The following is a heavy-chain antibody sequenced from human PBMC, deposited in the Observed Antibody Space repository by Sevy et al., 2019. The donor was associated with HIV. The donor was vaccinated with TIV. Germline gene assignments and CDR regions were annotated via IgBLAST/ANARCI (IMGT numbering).Heavy chain of an antibody. V-gene: IGHV4-59*01. J-gene: IGHJ4*02. CDR1: GGSMNIYY. CDR2: IYYSGST. CDR3: ARVGFNWNDVDY. D-gene: IGHD1-20*01. Sequence: SETLSLTCTVSGGSMNIYYWSWIRQPPGNGLEWIGYIYYSGSTNYNPSLKSRVTISVDTSKNQFSLKLRSVTAADTAVYYCARVGFNWNDVDYSGQGTMVTVSS.